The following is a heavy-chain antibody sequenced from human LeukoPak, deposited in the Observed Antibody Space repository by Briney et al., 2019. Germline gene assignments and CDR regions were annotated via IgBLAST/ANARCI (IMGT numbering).Heavy chain of an antibody. CDR3: ARDAKYYYGSRTYFFFEY. J-gene: IGHJ4*02. Sequence: SETLSLTCTVSGDSFSTYYWSWIRQPAGKGLEWIGHIYTSGTTNYNPSLKSRVTMSIDTSKNQFSLKLSSIAAADTAVYYCARDAKYYYGSRTYFFFEYWGQGTLLTVSS. V-gene: IGHV4-4*07. CDR2: IYTSGTT. CDR1: GDSFSTYY. D-gene: IGHD3-10*01.